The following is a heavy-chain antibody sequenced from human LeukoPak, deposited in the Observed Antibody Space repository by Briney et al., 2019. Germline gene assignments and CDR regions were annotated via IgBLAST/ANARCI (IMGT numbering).Heavy chain of an antibody. CDR2: ISAYNGNT. Sequence: GASVKVSCKASGYTFTSYGISWVRQAPGQGLEWMGWISAYNGNTNYAQKLQGRVTMTTDTSTSTAYMELRSLRSDDTAVYYCARVPYNRPPALSPDQNSGSYSRGAFDIWGQGTMVTVSS. D-gene: IGHD1-26*01. CDR1: GYTFTSYG. CDR3: ARVPYNRPPALSPDQNSGSYSRGAFDI. J-gene: IGHJ3*02. V-gene: IGHV1-18*01.